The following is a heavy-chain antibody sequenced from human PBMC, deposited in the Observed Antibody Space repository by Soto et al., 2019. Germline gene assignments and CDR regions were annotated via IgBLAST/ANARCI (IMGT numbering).Heavy chain of an antibody. D-gene: IGHD3-16*02. Sequence: ASVKVSCKASGYTFTSYGISWVRQAPGQGLEWMGWISAYNGNTNYAQKLQGRVTMTTDTSTSTAYMELRGLRPDDTAVYYCTIGGVIANFDYWGQGTLVTVSS. CDR3: TIGGVIANFDY. CDR2: ISAYNGNT. CDR1: GYTFTSYG. V-gene: IGHV1-18*01. J-gene: IGHJ4*02.